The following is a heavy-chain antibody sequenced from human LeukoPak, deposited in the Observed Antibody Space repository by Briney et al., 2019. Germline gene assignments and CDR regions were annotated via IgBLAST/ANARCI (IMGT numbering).Heavy chain of an antibody. CDR2: IKQDGSEK. CDR3: ARDGQQLGF. Sequence: PGGTLRLSCAASGFTLSSYWMSWVRQAPGKGLEWVANIKQDGSEKYYVESVKGRFTISRDNAKNSLYLQMNSLRAEDTAVYYCARDGQQLGFWGQGTLVTVSS. CDR1: GFTLSSYW. D-gene: IGHD6-13*01. J-gene: IGHJ4*02. V-gene: IGHV3-7*04.